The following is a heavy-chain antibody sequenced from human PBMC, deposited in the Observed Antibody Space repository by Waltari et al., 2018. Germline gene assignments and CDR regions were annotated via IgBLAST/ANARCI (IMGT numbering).Heavy chain of an antibody. J-gene: IGHJ6*03. CDR2: IWFDGSSK. D-gene: IGHD4-17*01. CDR3: AKDTGRYYYYMDV. CDR1: GFTFRSYG. Sequence: QVQLVESGGGVVQPGRSLRLSCAVPGFTFRSYGMHWVRQAPGKGLEWVSAIWFDGSSKYYADSVKGRFTISRDNSKNTLFLQMNSLRAEDTAMYYCAKDTGRYYYYMDVWGKGTTVTVSS. V-gene: IGHV3-30*18.